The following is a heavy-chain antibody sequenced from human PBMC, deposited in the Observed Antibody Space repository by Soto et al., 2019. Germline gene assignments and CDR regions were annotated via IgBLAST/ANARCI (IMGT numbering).Heavy chain of an antibody. CDR1: GYTFTSYA. J-gene: IGHJ6*03. D-gene: IGHD4-17*01. CDR2: INAGNGNT. V-gene: IGHV1-3*01. CDR3: ARGSTVQYYYYYMDV. Sequence: ASVKVSCKASGYTFTSYAMHWVRQAPGQRLEWMGWINAGNGNTKYSQKFQGRVTITRDTSASTAYMELSSLRSEDTAVYYCARGSTVQYYYYYMDVWGKGTTVTGSS.